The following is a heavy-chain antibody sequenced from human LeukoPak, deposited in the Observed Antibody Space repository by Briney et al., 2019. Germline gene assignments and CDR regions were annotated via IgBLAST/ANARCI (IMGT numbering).Heavy chain of an antibody. CDR1: GGSFSGYY. CDR2: INHSGST. V-gene: IGHV4-34*01. Sequence: PSETLSLTCAVYGGSFSGYYWSWIRQPPGKGLEWIGEINHSGSTNYNPSLKSRVTISVDTSKNQFSLKLSSVTAADTAVYYCARVADIEVVPAYNWFDPWGQGTLVTVSS. CDR3: ARVADIEVVPAYNWFDP. D-gene: IGHD2-2*01. J-gene: IGHJ5*02.